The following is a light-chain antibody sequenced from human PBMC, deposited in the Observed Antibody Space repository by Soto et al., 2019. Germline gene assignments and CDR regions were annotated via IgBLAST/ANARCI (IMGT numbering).Light chain of an antibody. CDR3: ATWDDSLNGRV. V-gene: IGLV1-44*01. Sequence: QAVVTQPPSVSGTPGQRVTISCSGSSSNIGSNSVIWYQQLPGTAPKVLIYSNDYRPSGVPDRFSGSKSGTSASLAISGLRSEDEADYYCATWDDSLNGRVFGGGTKVTVL. CDR2: SND. J-gene: IGLJ3*02. CDR1: SSNIGSNS.